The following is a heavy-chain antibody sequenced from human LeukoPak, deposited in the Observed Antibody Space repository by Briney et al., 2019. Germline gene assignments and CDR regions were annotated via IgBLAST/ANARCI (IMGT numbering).Heavy chain of an antibody. CDR2: INYSGSA. J-gene: IGHJ6*03. CDR3: ARAREGTLTNPLYYYYYMDV. D-gene: IGHD1/OR15-1a*01. Sequence: SETLSLTCTVSGGSLSSYYFSWIRQSPGKGLEWIAYINYSGSASYNPSLKSRVTMSVDTSKQFSLSLSSVTAADTAVYYCARAREGTLTNPLYYYYYMDVWDKGTTVTVSS. V-gene: IGHV4-59*12. CDR1: GGSLSSYY.